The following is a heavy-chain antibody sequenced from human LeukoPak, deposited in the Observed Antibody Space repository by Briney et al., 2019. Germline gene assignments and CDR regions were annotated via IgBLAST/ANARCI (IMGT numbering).Heavy chain of an antibody. CDR1: GFTFSNAW. D-gene: IGHD3-10*01. V-gene: IGHV3-15*01. CDR2: IKSKTDGGTT. CDR3: TTGITMVRGVIHLIDY. J-gene: IGHJ4*02. Sequence: GGSLRLSCAASGFTFSNAWMSWVRQAPGKGLEWVGRIKSKTDGGTTDYAAPVKGRFTISRDDSKNTLYLQMNRLKTEDTAVYYCTTGITMVRGVIHLIDYWGQGTLVTVSS.